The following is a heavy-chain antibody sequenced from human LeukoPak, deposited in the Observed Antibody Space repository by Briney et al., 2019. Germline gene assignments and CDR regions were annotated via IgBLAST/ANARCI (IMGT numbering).Heavy chain of an antibody. V-gene: IGHV3-66*01. J-gene: IGHJ4*02. CDR3: ARGGYSGYDSLDY. CDR1: GFTVSSNY. CDR2: IYSGGST. Sequence: GGSLRLSCAAPGFTVSSNYLSWVRQAPGKGLEWVSVIYSGGSTYYADSVKGRFTISRDNSKNTLYLQMNSLRAEDTAVYYCARGGYSGYDSLDYWGQGTLVTVSS. D-gene: IGHD5-12*01.